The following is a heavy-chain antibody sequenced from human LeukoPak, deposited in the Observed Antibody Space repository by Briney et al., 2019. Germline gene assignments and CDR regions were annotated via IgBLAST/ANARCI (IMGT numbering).Heavy chain of an antibody. CDR2: IIPIFGTA. CDR3: ARVST. Sequence: ASVKVSCKPSGYTFTGYYMHWVRQAPGQGLEWMGGIIPIFGTANYAQRFQGRVTITADESTSTAYMELSSLRSEDTAVYYCARVSTWGQGTLVTVSS. J-gene: IGHJ5*02. CDR1: GYTFTGYY. V-gene: IGHV1-69*13.